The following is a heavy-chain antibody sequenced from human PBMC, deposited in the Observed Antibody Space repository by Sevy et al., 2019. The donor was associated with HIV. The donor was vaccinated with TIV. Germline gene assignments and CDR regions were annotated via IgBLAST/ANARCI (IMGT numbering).Heavy chain of an antibody. V-gene: IGHV3-15*01. Sequence: GGSLRLSCAASEFTFNNAWMSWVRQAPGKGLEWVGHIKSKTDGGTTDYAAPVQGRFTISREDSKNTLYLQMNSLKTEDTAVYYCTTSPLVQGVPWGQGTLVTVSS. CDR2: IKSKTDGGTT. CDR3: TTSPLVQGVP. CDR1: EFTFNNAW. D-gene: IGHD3-10*01. J-gene: IGHJ5*02.